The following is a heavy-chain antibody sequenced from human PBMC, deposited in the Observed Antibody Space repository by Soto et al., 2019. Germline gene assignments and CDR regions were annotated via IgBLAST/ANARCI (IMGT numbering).Heavy chain of an antibody. CDR1: EYTFTDNY. D-gene: IGHD2-2*01. J-gene: IGHJ4*02. CDR3: ARQSCSSTSCFYDY. Sequence: ASVKVSCKTSEYTFTDNYIYWLRQAPGQGLEWMGWLNPNTGATDFAQRFQGRVTLTSDTSISTAYMELSRLTSDDAAVFYCARQSCSSTSCFYDYWGPGTLVTVSS. V-gene: IGHV1-2*02. CDR2: LNPNTGAT.